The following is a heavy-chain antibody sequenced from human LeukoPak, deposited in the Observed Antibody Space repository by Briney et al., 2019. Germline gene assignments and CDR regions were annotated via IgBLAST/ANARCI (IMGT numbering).Heavy chain of an antibody. J-gene: IGHJ3*02. CDR3: LRESFAFDI. Sequence: TGGSLRLSCAASGFSFSSYEMNWVRQAPGKGLEWVSYISTSGSTIYYADSVKGRFTISRDNAKNSLYLQMNSLRAEDTALYYCLRESFAFDIWGQGTMVTVSS. CDR2: ISTSGSTI. D-gene: IGHD3-16*01. CDR1: GFSFSSYE. V-gene: IGHV3-48*03.